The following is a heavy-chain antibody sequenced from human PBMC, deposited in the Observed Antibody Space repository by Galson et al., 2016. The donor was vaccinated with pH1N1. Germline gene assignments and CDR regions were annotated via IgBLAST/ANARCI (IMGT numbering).Heavy chain of an antibody. CDR2: VIAIFRTT. CDR1: GLTFSSSS. CDR3: AQQRTVYYVGMDAFDV. J-gene: IGHJ3*01. V-gene: IGHV1-69*05. D-gene: IGHD3/OR15-3a*01. Sequence: SVKVSCKVSGLTFSSSSISWVRQAPGQGLEWMGGVIAIFRTTSFDQSFKDRVTLTTDESTTAAFMKLNSLKSDDTAIYYCAQQRTVYYVGMDAFDVWGQGTRVTVSS.